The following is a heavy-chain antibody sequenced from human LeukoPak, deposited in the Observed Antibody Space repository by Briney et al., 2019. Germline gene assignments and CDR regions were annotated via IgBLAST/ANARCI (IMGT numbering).Heavy chain of an antibody. CDR2: ISGSGGST. Sequence: GGSLRLSCAASGFTFSSYAMSWVRQAPGKGLEWVSAISGSGGSTYYADSVKGRFTISRDNSKNTLYLQMSSLRAEDTAVYYCAKAPHYYGSGSYPPNDYWGQGTLVTVSS. V-gene: IGHV3-23*01. J-gene: IGHJ4*02. D-gene: IGHD3-10*01. CDR3: AKAPHYYGSGSYPPNDY. CDR1: GFTFSSYA.